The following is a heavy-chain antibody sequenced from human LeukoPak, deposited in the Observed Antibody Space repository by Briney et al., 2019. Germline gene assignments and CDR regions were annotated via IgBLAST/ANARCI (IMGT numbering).Heavy chain of an antibody. Sequence: GGSLRLSCAASGFTFSSYAMHWVRQAPGKGLEWVAVISYDGSNKYYADSVKGRFTISRDNSKNTLYLLMNSLRGEDTAIYYCALLGSKLLWRIDYWGQGTLVTVSS. D-gene: IGHD3-10*01. CDR1: GFTFSSYA. V-gene: IGHV3-30*04. CDR3: ALLGSKLLWRIDY. J-gene: IGHJ4*02. CDR2: ISYDGSNK.